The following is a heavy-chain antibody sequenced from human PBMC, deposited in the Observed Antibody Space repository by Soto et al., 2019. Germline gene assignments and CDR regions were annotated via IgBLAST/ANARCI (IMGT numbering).Heavy chain of an antibody. CDR3: ARVRAGAANGYYGMDV. CDR2: ISTGSSTI. CDR1: GFSLSDYE. V-gene: IGHV3-48*03. J-gene: IGHJ6*02. D-gene: IGHD1-26*01. Sequence: GGSLRLSCRASGFSLSDYEMHWVRQAPGKGLEWVSYISTGSSTIYYADSVKGRFTISRDNAENSLFLEMKSLRPEDTAVYYCARVRAGAANGYYGMDVWGQGTTVTVSS.